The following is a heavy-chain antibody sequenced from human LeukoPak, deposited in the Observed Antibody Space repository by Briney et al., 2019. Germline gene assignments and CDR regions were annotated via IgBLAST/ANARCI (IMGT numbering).Heavy chain of an antibody. CDR2: ISPYDGDT. CDR3: ARDYCTRGGDCYKEDLFDP. CDR1: GYTFAIYG. Sequence: ASVKVSCKASGYTFAIYGISWVRQAPGQGLEWMAWISPYDGDTNYAQNFEGRVTMTTETSTSTAYMELRSLRPDDTAIYYRARDYCTRGGDCYKEDLFDPWGQGTLVTVSS. J-gene: IGHJ5*02. D-gene: IGHD2-21*02. V-gene: IGHV1-18*01.